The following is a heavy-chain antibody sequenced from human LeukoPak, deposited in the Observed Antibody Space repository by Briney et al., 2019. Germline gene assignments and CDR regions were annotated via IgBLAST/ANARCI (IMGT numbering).Heavy chain of an antibody. CDR1: GLTFSSYS. V-gene: IGHV3-48*04. Sequence: GGSLRLSCAASGLTFSSYSMNWVRQAPGKGLEWVSYISSSSRTIYYADSVKGRFTISRDNAKNSLYLQMNSLRAGDTAVYYCARYCSSTSCSRALDYWGQGTLVTVSS. D-gene: IGHD2-2*01. CDR2: ISSSSRTI. J-gene: IGHJ4*02. CDR3: ARYCSSTSCSRALDY.